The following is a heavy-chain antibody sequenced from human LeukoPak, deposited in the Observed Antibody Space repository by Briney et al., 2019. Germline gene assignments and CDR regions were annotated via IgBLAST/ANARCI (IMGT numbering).Heavy chain of an antibody. CDR2: ISGSDGNT. J-gene: IGHJ4*02. Sequence: GGSLRLSCAASGFTFDNYAMGWVRQAPGKGLEWVSSISGSDGNTYYADSVKGRFTISRDNSKNTVHLQMNSLRAEDTAVFYCARGLWLSLNYFDYWGQGTLVTV. V-gene: IGHV3-23*01. CDR1: GFTFDNYA. CDR3: ARGLWLSLNYFDY. D-gene: IGHD5-18*01.